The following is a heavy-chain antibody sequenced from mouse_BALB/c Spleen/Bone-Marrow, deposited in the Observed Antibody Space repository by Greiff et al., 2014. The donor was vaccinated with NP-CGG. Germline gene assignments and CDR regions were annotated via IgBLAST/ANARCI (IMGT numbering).Heavy chain of an antibody. V-gene: IGHV14-3*02. CDR2: IDPADSDT. D-gene: IGHD1-1*01. J-gene: IGHJ4*01. CDR1: GFTFKDTY. Sequence: EVKLVESGAELVKPGASVKLSCTASGFTFKDTYMHWVKQRPEQGLEWIGRIDPADSDTNYDPRFQGKATITTDTSSNTAYLQLSSLTSEDTAVYYCARYGGRCYAMDYWGQGTSVTVSS. CDR3: ARYGGRCYAMDY.